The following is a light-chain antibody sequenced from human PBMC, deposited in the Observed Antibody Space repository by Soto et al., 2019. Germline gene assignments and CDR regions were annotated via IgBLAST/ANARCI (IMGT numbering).Light chain of an antibody. CDR1: QSISSY. CDR2: AAS. J-gene: IGKJ1*01. Sequence: DIPMTQSPSSLSASVGDRVTITCRASQSISSYLNWYQQKPGKAPNLLMYAASSLQSGVPTRFSGSGSGTDFTLTISSLQPEDFATYYCQQSYSTPRTFGQGTKVEIK. V-gene: IGKV1-39*01. CDR3: QQSYSTPRT.